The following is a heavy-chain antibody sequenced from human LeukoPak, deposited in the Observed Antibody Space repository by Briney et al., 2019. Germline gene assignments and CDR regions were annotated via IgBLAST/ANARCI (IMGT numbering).Heavy chain of an antibody. CDR2: IHPNNGAT. J-gene: IGHJ4*02. D-gene: IGHD3-10*01. CDR1: GYTFTGSGWY. CDR3: ARDGPAQMVDFDY. Sequence: DSVKVSCKASGYTFTGSGWYLYWLRQAPGQGLECVGWIHPNNGATLYAQKFQGRVAMTTDTSNSTAYMEPSRLRPDDTAMYYCARDGPAQMVDFDYWGQGTLVTVSS. V-gene: IGHV1-2*02.